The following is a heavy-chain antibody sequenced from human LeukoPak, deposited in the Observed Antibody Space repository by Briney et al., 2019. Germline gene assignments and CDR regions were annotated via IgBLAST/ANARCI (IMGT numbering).Heavy chain of an antibody. Sequence: GGSLRLSCAASGFTFSNYDMHWVRQATGKGLEWVSGIGTAGDIYYPASVKGRFTISRENAKNSLYLQMNRLRAGDTAVYYCVRGPRYYDDSGFHYGVFDIWGQGTLVTVSS. J-gene: IGHJ3*02. D-gene: IGHD3-16*01. CDR2: IGTAGDI. V-gene: IGHV3-13*01. CDR1: GFTFSNYD. CDR3: VRGPRYYDDSGFHYGVFDI.